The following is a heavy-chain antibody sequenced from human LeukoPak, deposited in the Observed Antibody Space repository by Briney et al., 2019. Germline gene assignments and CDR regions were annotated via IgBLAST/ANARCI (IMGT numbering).Heavy chain of an antibody. J-gene: IGHJ4*02. CDR2: ISGSGGTT. CDR3: AREYYSGNYYVFDY. CDR1: GFTFSSYA. D-gene: IGHD1-26*01. V-gene: IGHV3-23*01. Sequence: PGGSLRLSCAASGFTFSSYAMSWVRQAPGKGLEWVSVISGSGGTTHYADSVKGRFSISRDNSKNTLYLATNSLRAEDTAVYFCAREYYSGNYYVFDYWGQGTLVTVSS.